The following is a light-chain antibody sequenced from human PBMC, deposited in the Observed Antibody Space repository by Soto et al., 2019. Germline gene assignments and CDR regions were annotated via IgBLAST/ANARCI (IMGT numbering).Light chain of an antibody. V-gene: IGLV2-14*01. Sequence: QSALTQPASVSGSPGQSITITCTGTISDIGTYNYVSWYQQHPGQAPKLMIYVVMNRPSGFSNRFSGSKSGNTASLTISGLQAEDEADYYCSSYTSSSSLEVFGTGTKVTVL. J-gene: IGLJ1*01. CDR2: VVM. CDR1: ISDIGTYNY. CDR3: SSYTSSSSLEV.